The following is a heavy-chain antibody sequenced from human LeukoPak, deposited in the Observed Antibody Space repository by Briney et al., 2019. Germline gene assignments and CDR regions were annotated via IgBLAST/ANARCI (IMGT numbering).Heavy chain of an antibody. CDR1: GGSISSSSFY. V-gene: IGHV4-39*07. D-gene: IGHD2-15*01. Sequence: SETLSLTCTVSGGSISSSSFYWGWIRQPPGKGLEWIGSIYYSGSTYYNPSLKSRVTISVDTSKNQFSLKLSSVTAADTAVYYCARARRIVVVVAATPEVYFDYWGQGTLVTVSS. CDR2: IYYSGST. CDR3: ARARRIVVVVAATPEVYFDY. J-gene: IGHJ4*02.